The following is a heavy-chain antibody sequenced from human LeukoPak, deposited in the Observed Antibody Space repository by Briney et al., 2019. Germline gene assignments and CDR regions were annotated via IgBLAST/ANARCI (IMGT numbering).Heavy chain of an antibody. D-gene: IGHD5-18*01. J-gene: IGHJ5*02. CDR3: AKDPARQLWFYWFDP. CDR1: GFTFSSYD. Sequence: PGGSLRLSCAASGFTFSSYDMHWVRQATGKGLEWVSAISGSGGSTYYADSVKGRFTISRDNSKNTLYLQMNSLRAEDTAVYYCAKDPARQLWFYWFDPWGQGTLVTVSS. V-gene: IGHV3-23*01. CDR2: ISGSGGST.